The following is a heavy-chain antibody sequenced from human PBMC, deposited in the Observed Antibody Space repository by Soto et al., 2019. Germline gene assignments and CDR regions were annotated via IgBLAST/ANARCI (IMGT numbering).Heavy chain of an antibody. CDR3: VRGEYTSTYYFFAEYFRH. CDR1: GFMLDNYA. D-gene: IGHD3-22*01. Sequence: VQLLESGGGLVQPGGSLRLSCTASGFMLDNYAIFWVRQAPGKGLQWVSTISPSGGATYYADSVKGRFTISRDNSRNTVSLQLSSLRVEDTAVFYCVRGEYTSTYYFFAEYFRHWGQGTLVSVSS. J-gene: IGHJ1*01. CDR2: ISPSGGAT. V-gene: IGHV3-23*01.